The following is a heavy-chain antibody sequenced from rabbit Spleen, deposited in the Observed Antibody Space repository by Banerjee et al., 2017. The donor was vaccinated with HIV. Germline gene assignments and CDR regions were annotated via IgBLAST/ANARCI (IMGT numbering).Heavy chain of an antibody. CDR3: ARDTGTSFSTYGMDL. V-gene: IGHV1S45*01. CDR1: GVSFNSGYD. Sequence: QEQLTETGGDLVKPGASLTLTCTASGVSFNSGYDMCWVRQAPGKGLEWVACAYAGSSGSTYSATWAKGRFTISKSSSTTVTLQMTGLTAADTATYFCARDTGTSFSTYGMDLWGPGTLVTVS. D-gene: IGHD8-1*01. J-gene: IGHJ6*01. CDR2: AYAGSSGST.